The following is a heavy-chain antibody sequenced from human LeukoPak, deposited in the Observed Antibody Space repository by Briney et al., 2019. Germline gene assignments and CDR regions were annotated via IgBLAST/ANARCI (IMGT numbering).Heavy chain of an antibody. D-gene: IGHD3-10*01. CDR2: IYYSGST. CDR1: GGSVSSGSYY. J-gene: IGHJ4*02. CDR3: ARAPSTYFYGLGPYSNYFDY. V-gene: IGHV4-61*01. Sequence: SETLSLTCTVSGGSVSSGSYYWSWIRQPPGKGLEWIGYIYYSGSTNYNPSLKSRVTISADTSKNQFSLKLSSVTAADTAVYYCARAPSTYFYGLGPYSNYFDYWGQGTLVTVSS.